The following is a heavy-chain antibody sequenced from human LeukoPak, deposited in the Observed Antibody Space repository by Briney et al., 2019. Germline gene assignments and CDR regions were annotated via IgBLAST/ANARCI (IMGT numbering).Heavy chain of an antibody. CDR3: ARDKYSGSYPLDY. Sequence: GGSLRLSCEASGFTFSDYYLSWIRQAPGKGLEWVSFVSSSGSTIYYADSVKDRFTISRDNAKKSLYLQMNSLRVEDTAVYYCARDKYSGSYPLDYWGQGTLVTVSS. J-gene: IGHJ4*02. V-gene: IGHV3-11*01. CDR2: VSSSGSTI. D-gene: IGHD1-26*01. CDR1: GFTFSDYY.